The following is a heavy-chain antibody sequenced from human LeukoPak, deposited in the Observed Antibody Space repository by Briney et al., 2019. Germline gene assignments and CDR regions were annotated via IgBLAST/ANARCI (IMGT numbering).Heavy chain of an antibody. V-gene: IGHV4-39*07. J-gene: IGHJ3*02. Sequence: SETLSLTCTVSGGSISSSSYYWGWIRQPPGKGLEWIGSIYYSGSTYYNPSLKSRVTISVDTSKNQSSLKLTSVTAADTAMYYCARRGTAFDIWGQGTMVTVSS. CDR3: ARRGTAFDI. CDR1: GGSISSSSYY. CDR2: IYYSGST. D-gene: IGHD3-16*01.